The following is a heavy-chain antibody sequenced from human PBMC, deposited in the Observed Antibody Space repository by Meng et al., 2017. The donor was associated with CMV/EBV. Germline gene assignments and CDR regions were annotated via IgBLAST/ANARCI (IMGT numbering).Heavy chain of an antibody. CDR3: ARLYDSSGYYLGYFDY. Sequence: TLKESGPQPVKPPQTLQLTCTFSGFSLSTSGVGVGWIRQPPGKALEWLALIYWDDDKRYSPSLKIRLTITKDTSKNQVVLTMTNMDPVDTATYYCARLYDSSGYYLGYFDYWGQGTLVTVSS. J-gene: IGHJ4*02. V-gene: IGHV2-5*02. CDR2: IYWDDDK. CDR1: GFSLSTSGVG. D-gene: IGHD3-22*01.